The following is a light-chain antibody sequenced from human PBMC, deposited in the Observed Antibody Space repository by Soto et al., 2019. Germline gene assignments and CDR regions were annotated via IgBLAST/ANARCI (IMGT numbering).Light chain of an antibody. CDR1: QSIKNNF. CDR2: GAS. V-gene: IGKV3-20*01. J-gene: IGKJ5*01. CDR3: QQYGTSPIN. Sequence: EIVLTQSPGTLSLSQGERATLSCRASQSIKNNFLAWYQQKPGQAPRLLIFGASSRSSGIPSRFSGSGSGTDFTLTVSRLEPEDFAVYYCQQYGTSPINFGQGTLLEIK.